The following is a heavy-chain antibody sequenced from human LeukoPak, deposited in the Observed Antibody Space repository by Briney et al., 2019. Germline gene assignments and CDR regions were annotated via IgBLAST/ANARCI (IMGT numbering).Heavy chain of an antibody. CDR1: GFTFNRNW. D-gene: IGHD3-3*01. V-gene: IGHV3-74*01. CDR2: IYEDGKTI. Sequence: GGSLRLSCAASGFTFNRNWMTWVRQAPGKGLVWVSRIYEDGKTIDYADSVKGRFTISRDNAKDTLYLQMSSLRDEDTAVYYCVSDLCGGDDQWGRGTLVTVSS. J-gene: IGHJ5*02. CDR3: VSDLCGGDDQ.